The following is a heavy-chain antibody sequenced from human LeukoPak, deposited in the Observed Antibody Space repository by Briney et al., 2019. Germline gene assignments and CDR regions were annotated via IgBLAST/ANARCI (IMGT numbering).Heavy chain of an antibody. Sequence: ASVKVSCKASGYTFTGYYMHWVRQAPGQGLEWMGWINPNSGGTNYAQKFQGRVTMTRNTSISTAYMELSSLRSEDTAVYYCARAFYYYYGMDVWGQGTTVTVSS. CDR1: GYTFTGYY. V-gene: IGHV1-2*02. CDR3: ARAFYYYYGMDV. CDR2: INPNSGGT. J-gene: IGHJ6*02.